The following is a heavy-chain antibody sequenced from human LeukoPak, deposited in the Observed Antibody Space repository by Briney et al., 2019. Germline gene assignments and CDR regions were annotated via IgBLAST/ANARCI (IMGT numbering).Heavy chain of an antibody. CDR2: IYSGGST. D-gene: IGHD3-3*01. J-gene: IGHJ4*02. V-gene: IGHV3-53*01. CDR3: ASTIFGVLY. Sequence: GGSLRLSCAASGFTVSSNHMSRVRQAPGKGLEWVSVIYSGGSTYSADSVKGRFTISRDNSKNTLYLQMNSLRAEDTAVYYCASTIFGVLYWGQGTLVTVSS. CDR1: GFTVSSNH.